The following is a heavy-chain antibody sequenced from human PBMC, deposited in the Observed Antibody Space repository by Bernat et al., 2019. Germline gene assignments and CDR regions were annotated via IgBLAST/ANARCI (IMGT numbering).Heavy chain of an antibody. J-gene: IGHJ4*02. V-gene: IGHV3-30*18. CDR2: ISYDGSNK. CDR3: AKERYYGSGSYYNY. Sequence: QVQLVESGGGVVQPGRSLRLSCAASGFTFSSYGMHWVRQAPGKGLEWVAVISYDGSNKYYADSVKGRFTISRDNSKNTLYLQMNSLRAEDTAVYYCAKERYYGSGSYYNYWGQGTLVTVSS. D-gene: IGHD3-10*01. CDR1: GFTFSSYG.